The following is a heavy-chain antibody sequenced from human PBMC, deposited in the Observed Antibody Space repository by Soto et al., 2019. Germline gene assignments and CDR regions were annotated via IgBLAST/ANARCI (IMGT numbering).Heavy chain of an antibody. D-gene: IGHD3-10*01. J-gene: IGHJ6*02. CDR2: ISAYNGNT. CDR1: GYTFTSYG. Sequence: ASVKVSCKASGYTFTSYGISWVRQAPGQGLEWMGWISAYNGNTNYAQKLQGRVTMTTDISTSTAYMELRSLRSDDTAVYYCAKDSAYTYDSGTRWTKGYYYYGMDVWGQGTTVTVS. CDR3: AKDSAYTYDSGTRWTKGYYYYGMDV. V-gene: IGHV1-18*01.